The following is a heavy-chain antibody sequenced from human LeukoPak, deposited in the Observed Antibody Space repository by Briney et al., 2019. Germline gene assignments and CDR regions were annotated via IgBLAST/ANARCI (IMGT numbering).Heavy chain of an antibody. J-gene: IGHJ4*02. D-gene: IGHD3-10*01. CDR3: AKDWYYGSGSYGY. CDR1: GFTFRTYA. V-gene: IGHV3-23*01. Sequence: PGGSLRLSCAASGFTFRTYAMSWVRQAPGKGLEWVSTISGSGGSTYYADSVKGRFTISRDNSKNTLYLQMNSLRAEDTAVYYCAKDWYYGSGSYGYWGQGTLVTVSS. CDR2: ISGSGGST.